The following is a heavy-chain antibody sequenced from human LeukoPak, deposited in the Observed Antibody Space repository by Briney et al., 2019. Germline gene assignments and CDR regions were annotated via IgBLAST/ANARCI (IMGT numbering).Heavy chain of an antibody. CDR2: ISSSSSTI. J-gene: IGHJ4*02. Sequence: SGGSLRLSCAASGFTFSSYSMNWVRQAPGKGLEWVSSISSSSSTIYYADSVKGRFTISRDNAKNSLYLQMNSLRAEDTAVYYCARGAGYHPSVDYWGQGTLVTVSS. CDR3: ARGAGYHPSVDY. V-gene: IGHV3-48*01. D-gene: IGHD3-9*01. CDR1: GFTFSSYS.